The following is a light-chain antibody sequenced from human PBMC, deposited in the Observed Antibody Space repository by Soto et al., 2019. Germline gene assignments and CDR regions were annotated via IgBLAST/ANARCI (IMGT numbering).Light chain of an antibody. V-gene: IGKV3-15*01. J-gene: IGKJ1*01. CDR2: GAS. Sequence: ERAIKQSPATMSVSPGERGTLSCRARQSVGSNIAWYQQKPGQGPRLLIYGASTRAAGIPARFSGSGSGTEFTLTISSLQSEDFAVYFCQQYYHRWTFGPGTKVDIK. CDR1: QSVGSN. CDR3: QQYYHRWT.